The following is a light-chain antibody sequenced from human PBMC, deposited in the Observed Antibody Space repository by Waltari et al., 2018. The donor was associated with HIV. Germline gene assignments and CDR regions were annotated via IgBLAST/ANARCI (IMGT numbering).Light chain of an antibody. CDR3: QQYNSYSWT. J-gene: IGKJ1*01. V-gene: IGKV1-5*03. CDR1: ESISSW. CDR2: KAS. Sequence: QMTQSPSTLSASVGDRVNITCRASESISSWLAWYQQKPGKAPKLLIYKASSLESGVPLRFSGSGSGTEFTLTVNSLQPDDFATYYCQQYNSYSWTFGQGTKVEIK.